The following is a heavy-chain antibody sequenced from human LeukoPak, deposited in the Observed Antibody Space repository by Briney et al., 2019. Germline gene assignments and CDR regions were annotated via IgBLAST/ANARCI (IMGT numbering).Heavy chain of an antibody. Sequence: SETLSLTCAVYGGSFSGYYWSWIRQPPGKGLEWIGEINHSGSTNYNPSLKSRVTISVDTSKNQFSLKLSSVTAADTAVYYCATEVAATNYDSSGYYLWGQGTLVTVSS. D-gene: IGHD3-22*01. CDR1: GGSFSGYY. CDR3: ATEVAATNYDSSGYYL. CDR2: INHSGST. J-gene: IGHJ5*02. V-gene: IGHV4-34*01.